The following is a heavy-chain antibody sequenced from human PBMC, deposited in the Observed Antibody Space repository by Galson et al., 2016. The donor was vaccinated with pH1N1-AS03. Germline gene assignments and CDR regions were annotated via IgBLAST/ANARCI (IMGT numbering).Heavy chain of an antibody. Sequence: SLRLSCAGSGFTFNRYVMHWVRQAPGKGLEYVSGVYPNGVSPHYADSVKDRFTISRDNSKNTLSLQMSSLTTEDTAVYYCVRGDGGNNFDYWGQGTLVTVSS. CDR1: GFTFNRYV. V-gene: IGHV3-64D*06. D-gene: IGHD4-23*01. CDR2: VYPNGVSP. J-gene: IGHJ4*02. CDR3: VRGDGGNNFDY.